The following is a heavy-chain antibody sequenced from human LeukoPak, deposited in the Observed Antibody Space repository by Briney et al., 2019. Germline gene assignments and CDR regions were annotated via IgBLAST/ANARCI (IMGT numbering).Heavy chain of an antibody. CDR3: ARDGPLPCIAVAGTYRGYYFDY. V-gene: IGHV3-7*01. D-gene: IGHD6-19*01. J-gene: IGHJ4*02. Sequence: PGGSLRLSCAASGFTFSSYWMSWVRQAPGKGLEWVANIKQDGSEKYYVDSVKGRFTISRDNAKNSLYLQMNSLRAEDTAVYYSARDGPLPCIAVAGTYRGYYFDYWGQGTLVTVSS. CDR1: GFTFSSYW. CDR2: IKQDGSEK.